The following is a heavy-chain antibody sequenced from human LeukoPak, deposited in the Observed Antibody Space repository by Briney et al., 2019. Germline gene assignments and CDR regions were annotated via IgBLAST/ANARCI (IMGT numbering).Heavy chain of an antibody. CDR1: GGSISSSSYY. D-gene: IGHD3-22*01. CDR2: IYYSGTT. CDR3: AREGVYYDSSGYYGPFDY. J-gene: IGHJ4*02. V-gene: IGHV4-39*07. Sequence: SETLSLTCTVSGGSISSSSYYWGWIRQPPGKGLEWIGSIYYSGTTYYNPSLKSRVTISVDTSRNQFSLKLSSVTAADTAVYYCAREGVYYDSSGYYGPFDYWGQGTLVTVSS.